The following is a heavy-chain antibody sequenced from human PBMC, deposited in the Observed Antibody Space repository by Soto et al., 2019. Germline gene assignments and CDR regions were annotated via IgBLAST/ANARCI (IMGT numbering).Heavy chain of an antibody. CDR1: GFTFSSYW. V-gene: IGHV3-7*03. CDR3: ARYPNPTVAGLPFDL. Sequence: EVQLVESGGGLVQPGGSLRLSCAASGFTFSSYWMSWVRQAPGKGLEWVAHTRQDGGQEYYVDSVKGRFTISRDNAKNSLYLQMHSPRVEDTAVYYCARYPNPTVAGLPFDLWGQGTLVTVSS. J-gene: IGHJ4*02. D-gene: IGHD6-19*01. CDR2: TRQDGGQE.